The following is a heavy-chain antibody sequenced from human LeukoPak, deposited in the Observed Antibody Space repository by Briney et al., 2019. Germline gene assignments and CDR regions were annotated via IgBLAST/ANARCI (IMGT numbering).Heavy chain of an antibody. CDR1: EYTFTDYA. Sequence: ASVRVSCKASEYTFTDYAINWVRQAPGQRLEWMGWINAGNGNTKYSQKFQGRVTITRDTSASTAYMELSSLTSEDTAVYYCARGRWSATTATYYLDFWGQGTLVTVSS. V-gene: IGHV1-3*01. CDR3: ARGRWSATTATYYLDF. D-gene: IGHD5-24*01. CDR2: INAGNGNT. J-gene: IGHJ4*02.